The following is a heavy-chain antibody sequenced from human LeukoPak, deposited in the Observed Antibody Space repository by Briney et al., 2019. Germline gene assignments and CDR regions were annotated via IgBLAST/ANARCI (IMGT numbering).Heavy chain of an antibody. CDR3: ARDLHPLHYYYYMDV. Sequence: ASVKVSCMASGGTFSNYAISWVRQAPGQGLEWMGWINPNSGGTNYAQKFQGRVTMTRDTSISTAYMELSRLRSDDTAVYYCARDLHPLHYYYYMDVWGKGTTVTVSS. CDR1: GGTFSNYA. J-gene: IGHJ6*03. CDR2: INPNSGGT. V-gene: IGHV1-2*02.